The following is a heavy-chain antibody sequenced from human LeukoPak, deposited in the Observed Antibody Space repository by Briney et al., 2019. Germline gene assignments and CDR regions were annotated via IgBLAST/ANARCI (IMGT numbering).Heavy chain of an antibody. D-gene: IGHD2-2*01. CDR1: GYSFTNYW. Sequence: GESLKISCKGSGYSFTNYWIGWVRQMPGKGLEWMGIIYPGDSDTTYSPSFQGQVTISADKSISTAYLQWSSLKASDTAMYYCARRDGYCSSTSCFADYYYGMDVWGQGTTVTVSS. J-gene: IGHJ6*02. CDR2: IYPGDSDT. V-gene: IGHV5-51*01. CDR3: ARRDGYCSSTSCFADYYYGMDV.